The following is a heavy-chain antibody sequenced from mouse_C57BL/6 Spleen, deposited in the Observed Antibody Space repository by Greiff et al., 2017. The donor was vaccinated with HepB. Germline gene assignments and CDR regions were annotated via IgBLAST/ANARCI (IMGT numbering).Heavy chain of an antibody. Sequence: QVQLQQSGPELVKPGASVKISCKASGYAFSSSWMNWVKQRPGKGLEWIGRIYPGDGDTNYNGKFKGKATLTADKSSSTAYMQRSSLTSEYSAVYFCARSYDFDYWGQGTTLTVSS. J-gene: IGHJ2*01. CDR1: GYAFSSSW. CDR3: ARSYDFDY. CDR2: IYPGDGDT. D-gene: IGHD6-5*01. V-gene: IGHV1-82*01.